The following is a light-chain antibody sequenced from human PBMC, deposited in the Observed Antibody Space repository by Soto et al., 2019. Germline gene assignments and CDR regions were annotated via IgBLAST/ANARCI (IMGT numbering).Light chain of an antibody. CDR2: VLS. J-gene: IGKJ4*01. Sequence: ILMTQSPLSLSATPGQPAYISCRSSQSLTQADGKSHMYWYLQRPGQPPQPLSFVLSNRFSGVPDRFSGIGSGTYFSVKISRVEAEDAGVYYCMQTLQNPLTFGGGTKVDNK. CDR3: MQTLQNPLT. CDR1: QSLTQADGKSH. V-gene: IGKV2D-29*01.